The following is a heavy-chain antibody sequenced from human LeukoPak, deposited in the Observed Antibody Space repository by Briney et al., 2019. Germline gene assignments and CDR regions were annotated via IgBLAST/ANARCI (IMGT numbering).Heavy chain of an antibody. J-gene: IGHJ4*02. CDR1: GYTVTGYY. V-gene: IGHV1-2*02. D-gene: IGHD5-12*01. Sequence: ASVNVSCKASGYTVTGYYMHWVRQAPGQGLEWMGWINPNSGGTNYAQKFQGRVTITADESTSTAYMELSSLRSEDTAVYYCARVSRSSGYAGGFDYWGQGTLVTVSS. CDR3: ARVSRSSGYAGGFDY. CDR2: INPNSGGT.